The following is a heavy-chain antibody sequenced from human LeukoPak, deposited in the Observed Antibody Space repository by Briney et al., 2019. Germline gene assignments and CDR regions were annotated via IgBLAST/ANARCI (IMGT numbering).Heavy chain of an antibody. CDR1: GDTFTAYY. V-gene: IGHV1-2*02. CDR3: ARRDCGGGTCTFDY. Sequence: ASVKVSCKASGDTFTAYYMHWVRQDPGQGLEWLGWINLNSGGTNYAQKFQGRVTMTRDTSISTAYMELSRLRSDDTAVYFCARRDCGGGTCTFDYWGQGTLVTVSS. J-gene: IGHJ4*02. D-gene: IGHD2-15*01. CDR2: INLNSGGT.